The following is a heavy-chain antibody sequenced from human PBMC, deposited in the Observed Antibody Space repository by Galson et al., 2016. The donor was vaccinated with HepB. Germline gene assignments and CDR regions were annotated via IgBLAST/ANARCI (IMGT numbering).Heavy chain of an antibody. V-gene: IGHV3-23*01. Sequence: SLRLSCAASGFTFSHCAMSWVRQAPGKGLEWVSSISGSGGSTYYADSVKGRFTISRDNSKNTLYLQMNSLRAEDAAVYYCAKGLAHSYGYGMDVWGQGTTVTVSS. CDR3: AKGLAHSYGYGMDV. J-gene: IGHJ6*02. CDR2: ISGSGGST. D-gene: IGHD5-18*01. CDR1: GFTFSHCA.